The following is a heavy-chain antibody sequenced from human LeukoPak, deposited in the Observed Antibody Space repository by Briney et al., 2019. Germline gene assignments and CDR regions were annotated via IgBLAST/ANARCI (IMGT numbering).Heavy chain of an antibody. CDR3: ARGWDIVVVPAAMGWSGYYFDY. J-gene: IGHJ4*02. CDR2: INSDGSST. D-gene: IGHD2-2*01. V-gene: IGHV3-74*01. Sequence: GGSLRLSCAASGFTFSSYWMHWVRQAPGKGLVWVSRINSDGSSTSYADSVKGRFTISRDNAKNTLYLQMNSLRAEDTAVYYCARGWDIVVVPAAMGWSGYYFDYWGQGTLVTVSS. CDR1: GFTFSSYW.